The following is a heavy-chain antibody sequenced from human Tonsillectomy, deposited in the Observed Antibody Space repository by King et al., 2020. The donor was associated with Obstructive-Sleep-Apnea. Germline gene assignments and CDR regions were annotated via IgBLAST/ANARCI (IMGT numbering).Heavy chain of an antibody. CDR1: GFAFSDYY. CDR3: ARNCQEFCAGAGGH. J-gene: IGHJ4*02. Sequence: VQLVESGGGLVKPGGSLRLSCVASGFAFSDYYMSWIRQAPGKGLEWIAYITTSSTKVYYADSVKGRFTISRDDAKNSLFLQMSSLRVEDTAVYYCARNCQEFCAGAGGHGGQGTRVTVSS. V-gene: IGHV3-11*01. CDR2: ITTSSTKV. D-gene: IGHD2-21*01.